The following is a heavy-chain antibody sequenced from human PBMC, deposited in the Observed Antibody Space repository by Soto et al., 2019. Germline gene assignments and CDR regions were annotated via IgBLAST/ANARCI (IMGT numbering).Heavy chain of an antibody. Sequence: EVQLVESGGGLVQPGGSLRLSCAASGFTFSSYSMNWVRQAPGKGLEWVSYISSSSSTIYYADSVKGRFTISRDNAKNSLYLQLNSLRAEDTAVYYCARSITMVRGGTVDYDGMDVWGQGTTVTVSS. V-gene: IGHV3-48*01. J-gene: IGHJ6*02. CDR1: GFTFSSYS. CDR3: ARSITMVRGGTVDYDGMDV. CDR2: ISSSSSTI. D-gene: IGHD3-10*01.